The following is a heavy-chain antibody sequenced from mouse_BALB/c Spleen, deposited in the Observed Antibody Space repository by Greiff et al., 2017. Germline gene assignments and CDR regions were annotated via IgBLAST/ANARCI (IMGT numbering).Heavy chain of an antibody. V-gene: IGHV14-3*02. D-gene: IGHD2-3*01. Sequence: EVKLVESGAEFVKPGASVKLSCTASGFNIKDTYMHWVKQRPEQGLEWIGRIDPANGNTKYDPKFQGKATITADTSSNTAYLQLSSLTSEDTAVYYCARRGYDGYYLFAYWGQGTLVTVSA. CDR2: IDPANGNT. CDR3: ARRGYDGYYLFAY. CDR1: GFNIKDTY. J-gene: IGHJ3*01.